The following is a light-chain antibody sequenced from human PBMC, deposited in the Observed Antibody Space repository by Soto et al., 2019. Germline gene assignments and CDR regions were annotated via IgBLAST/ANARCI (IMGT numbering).Light chain of an antibody. CDR2: GAS. Sequence: TQSPVTLSLSPGERASFSCRASQSVSSSYIAWYQQKRGQAPRRLIYGASIRATGIPDRFSGSGSGTDFTLTISRLEPEEFALYYCQQYHTSPLTFGQGTKVDIK. V-gene: IGKV3-20*01. CDR3: QQYHTSPLT. CDR1: QSVSSSY. J-gene: IGKJ1*01.